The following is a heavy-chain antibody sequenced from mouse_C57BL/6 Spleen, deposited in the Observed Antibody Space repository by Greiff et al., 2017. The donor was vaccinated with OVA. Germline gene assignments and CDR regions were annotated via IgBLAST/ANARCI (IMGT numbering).Heavy chain of an antibody. V-gene: IGHV14-2*01. J-gene: IGHJ2*01. CDR2: IDPEDGET. D-gene: IGHD1-1*01. Sequence: VKLQQSGAELVKPGASVKLSCTASGFNIKDYYMHWVKQRTEQGLAWIGRIDPEDGETKYAPKFKGKATITADNSSNPAYLPLMSLTSEYTAFYDCASSTTGEATDFDDWGQGTTLTGSS. CDR3: ASSTTGEATDFDD. CDR1: GFNIKDYY.